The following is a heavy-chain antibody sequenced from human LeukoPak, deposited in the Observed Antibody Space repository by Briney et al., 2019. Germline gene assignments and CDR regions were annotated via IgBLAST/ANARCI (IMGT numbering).Heavy chain of an antibody. J-gene: IGHJ4*02. Sequence: AGGSLRLSCIASGFAFNSYEMNSVRQAPGKGLEWVSYISSSGSIKHYADSVKGRFTISRDNAKNSLYLQMNSLRAEDTAVYYCARARYTSGWETLDYWGQGTLVTVSS. CDR2: ISSSGSIK. CDR1: GFAFNSYE. CDR3: ARARYTSGWETLDY. D-gene: IGHD6-19*01. V-gene: IGHV3-48*03.